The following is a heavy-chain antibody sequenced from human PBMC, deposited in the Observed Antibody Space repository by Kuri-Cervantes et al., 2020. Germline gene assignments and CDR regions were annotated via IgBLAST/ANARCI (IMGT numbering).Heavy chain of an antibody. CDR1: GYTFTSYY. Sequence: ASVKVSCKASGYTFTSYYMHWVRQAPGQGLEWMGIINPSGGSTSYAQKFQGWVTMTRDTSISTAYMELSRLRSDDTAVYYCARGDYIWGSYPLDIWGQGTWSPSPQ. CDR3: ARGDYIWGSYPLDI. CDR2: INPSGGST. V-gene: IGHV1-46*01. J-gene: IGHJ3*02. D-gene: IGHD3-16*02.